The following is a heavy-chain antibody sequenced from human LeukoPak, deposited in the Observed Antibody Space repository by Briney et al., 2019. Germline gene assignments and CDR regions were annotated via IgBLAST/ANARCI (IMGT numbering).Heavy chain of an antibody. J-gene: IGHJ4*02. CDR2: IYHSGST. CDR1: GYSISSGYY. Sequence: SETLSLTCTISGYSISSGYYWGWIRRPPGKGLEWIGSIYHSGSTYYNPSLKSRVTISLDTSENQFSLKLSSVTAADTAVYYCARDLYSSGWGYFDYWGQGTLVTVSS. V-gene: IGHV4-38-2*02. D-gene: IGHD6-19*01. CDR3: ARDLYSSGWGYFDY.